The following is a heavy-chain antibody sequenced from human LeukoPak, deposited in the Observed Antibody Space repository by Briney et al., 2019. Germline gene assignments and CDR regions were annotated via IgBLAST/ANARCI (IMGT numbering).Heavy chain of an antibody. CDR1: GGSISSYY. V-gene: IGHV4-59*08. CDR3: ARRGNYFDY. CDR2: IYYSGST. Sequence: SETLSLTCTVSGGSISSYYWSWIRQPPGKGLEWIGYIYYSGSTYYNPSLKSRVTISVDTSKNQFSLKLSSVTAADTAVYYCARRGNYFDYWGQGTLVTVSS. J-gene: IGHJ4*02.